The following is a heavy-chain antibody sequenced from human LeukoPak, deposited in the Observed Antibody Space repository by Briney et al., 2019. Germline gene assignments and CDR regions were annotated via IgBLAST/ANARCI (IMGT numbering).Heavy chain of an antibody. D-gene: IGHD6-13*01. V-gene: IGHV3-23*01. J-gene: IGHJ4*02. Sequence: GGSLRLSCAASGFTFSSYAMSWVRQAPGKGLEWVSSISTSGDSTYYADSVKGRFTISRDNSRNSLYLQMNSLRPEDTALYYCAILYSGTWYEIFDYWGQGTLVTVSS. CDR2: ISTSGDST. CDR1: GFTFSSYA. CDR3: AILYSGTWYEIFDY.